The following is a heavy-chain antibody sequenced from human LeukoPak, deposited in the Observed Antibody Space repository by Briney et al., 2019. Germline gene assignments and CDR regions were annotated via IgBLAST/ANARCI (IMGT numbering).Heavy chain of an antibody. CDR2: IRSSSSYI. V-gene: IGHV3-21*01. J-gene: IGHJ3*02. D-gene: IGHD3-22*01. Sequence: GGSLRLSCATSGFTFSSYSMNWVRQAPGKGLEWVSSIRSSSSYIYYADSVKGRFTISRDNAKNSLYLQMNSLRAEDTAVYYCARERLGYYDSSGYYRDAFDIWGQGTMVTVSS. CDR3: ARERLGYYDSSGYYRDAFDI. CDR1: GFTFSSYS.